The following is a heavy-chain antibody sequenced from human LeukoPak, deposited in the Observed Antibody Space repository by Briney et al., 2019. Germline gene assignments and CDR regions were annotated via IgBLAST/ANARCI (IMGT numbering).Heavy chain of an antibody. D-gene: IGHD3-10*01. J-gene: IGHJ4*02. CDR2: IYYTGTT. V-gene: IGHV4-34*01. CDR1: GGSFSGYY. Sequence: SETLSLTCAVYGGSFSGYYWSWIRQPPGKGLEWIGSIYYTGTTYYNPSLESRVTISVDTSKNHFSLKLSSVTAADTAVYYCAANSADYNTLGSSYKVWGQGTLVTVSS. CDR3: AANSADYNTLGSSYKV.